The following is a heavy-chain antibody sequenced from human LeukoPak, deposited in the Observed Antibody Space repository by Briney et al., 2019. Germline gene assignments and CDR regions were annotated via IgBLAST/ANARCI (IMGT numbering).Heavy chain of an antibody. J-gene: IGHJ4*02. V-gene: IGHV3-21*01. CDR2: ISSSSSYI. D-gene: IGHD5-18*01. Sequence: GGSLRLSCTVSGFTVSSDSMNWVRQAPGKGLEWVSSISSSSSYIYYADSVKGRFTISRDNAKNSLYLQMNSLRAEDTAVYYCAREPYYSYGYPLWGQGTLVTVSS. CDR1: GFTVSSDS. CDR3: AREPYYSYGYPL.